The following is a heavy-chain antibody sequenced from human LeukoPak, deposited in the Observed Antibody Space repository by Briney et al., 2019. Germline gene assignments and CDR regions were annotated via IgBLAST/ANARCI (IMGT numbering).Heavy chain of an antibody. CDR2: INQYESEK. Sequence: PGGSLRLSCAASGFTFSSNWMSWVRQAPGKGLEWVANINQYESEKYYVDSVKGRFTISRDNAKNSLYLQMNSLRVEDTAMHYCAMGDYFDYWGQGTLVTVSS. J-gene: IGHJ4*02. V-gene: IGHV3-7*01. CDR1: GFTFSSNW. CDR3: AMGDYFDY.